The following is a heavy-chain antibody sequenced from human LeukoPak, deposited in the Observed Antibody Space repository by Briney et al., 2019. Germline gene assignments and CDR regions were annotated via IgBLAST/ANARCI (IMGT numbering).Heavy chain of an antibody. Sequence: EGSLRLSCAASGFTFSDYYMSWFRQAPGKGPQWVSCISSSGSTINYADSVKGRFTISRDNAKNSLYLQMNSLRAEDSAVYYCARRRSSGTDYWGQGTLVSVSS. D-gene: IGHD6-19*01. CDR2: ISSSGSTI. V-gene: IGHV3-11*04. CDR3: ARRRSSGTDY. CDR1: GFTFSDYY. J-gene: IGHJ4*02.